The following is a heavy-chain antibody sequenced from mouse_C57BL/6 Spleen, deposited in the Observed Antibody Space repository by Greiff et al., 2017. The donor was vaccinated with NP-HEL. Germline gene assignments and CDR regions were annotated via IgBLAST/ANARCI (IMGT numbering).Heavy chain of an antibody. CDR1: GYTFTDYE. J-gene: IGHJ2*01. Sequence: QVQLQQSGAELVRPGASVTLSCKASGYTFTDYEMHWVKQTPVHGLEWIGAIDPETGGTAYNQKFKGKAILTADKSSSTAYMELRSLTSEDSAVYYCTREGDYGNYYDYWGKGTTLTVSS. V-gene: IGHV1-15*01. D-gene: IGHD2-1*01. CDR3: TREGDYGNYYDY. CDR2: IDPETGGT.